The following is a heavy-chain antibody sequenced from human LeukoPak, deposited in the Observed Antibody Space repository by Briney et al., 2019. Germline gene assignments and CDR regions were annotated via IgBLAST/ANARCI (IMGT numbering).Heavy chain of an antibody. J-gene: IGHJ4*02. D-gene: IGHD3-3*01. CDR2: INPNSGGT. CDR3: ARDKGVWSGYFDY. Sequence: GASVKVSCKASGYTFTGYYMHGVRQAPGQGLEWMGWINPNSGGTNYAQKFQGRVTMTRDTSISTAYMELSRLRSDDTAVYYCARDKGVWSGYFDYWCQGTLVTVSS. CDR1: GYTFTGYY. V-gene: IGHV1-2*02.